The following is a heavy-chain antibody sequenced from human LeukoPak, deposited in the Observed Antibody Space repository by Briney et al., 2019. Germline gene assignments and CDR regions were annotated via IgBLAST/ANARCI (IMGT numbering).Heavy chain of an antibody. J-gene: IGHJ6*02. CDR2: ISAYNGNT. V-gene: IGHV1-18*01. CDR3: ARRWLEPNYYYYGMDV. CDR1: GYTFTSYG. D-gene: IGHD6-19*01. Sequence: ASVKVSCKASGYTFTSYGISWVRQAPGQGLEWMGWISAYNGNTNYAQKLQGRVTMTTDTSTSTAYMELRSLRSDDTAVYYCARRWLEPNYYYYGMDVWGQGTTVTVSS.